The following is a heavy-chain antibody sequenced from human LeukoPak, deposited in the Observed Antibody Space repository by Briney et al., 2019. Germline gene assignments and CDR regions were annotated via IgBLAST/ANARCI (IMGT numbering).Heavy chain of an antibody. CDR2: IAGSGPTT. CDR1: GFTFSNYA. D-gene: IGHD3-16*02. J-gene: IGHJ5*01. CDR3: AKAPDSVWGHYRNNYFDS. Sequence: GSLRLSCLASGFTFSNYAMTWVRQAPGKGPEWVSAIAGSGPTTFYADSVKGRFTISRDNSNNLVFLQLTSLRVEDTAVYYCAKAPDSVWGHYRNNYFDSWGQGIVVSVS. V-gene: IGHV3-23*01.